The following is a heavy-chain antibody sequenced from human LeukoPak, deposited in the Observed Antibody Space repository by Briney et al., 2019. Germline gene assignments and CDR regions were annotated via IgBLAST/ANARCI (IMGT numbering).Heavy chain of an antibody. J-gene: IGHJ5*02. D-gene: IGHD4/OR15-4a*01. CDR3: ARVLYWFDP. CDR1: GGSISSYY. Sequence: SETLSLTCTVSGGSISSYYWSWIRQPPGKGLEWIGYIYYSGSTNYNPSLKSRVTISVDTSKNQFSLKLSSVTAADTAVYYWARVLYWFDPWGQGTLVTVSS. CDR2: IYYSGST. V-gene: IGHV4-59*01.